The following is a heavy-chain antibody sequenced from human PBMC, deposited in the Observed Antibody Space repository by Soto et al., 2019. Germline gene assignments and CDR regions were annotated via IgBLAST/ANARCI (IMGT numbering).Heavy chain of an antibody. Sequence: GGSLRLSCAASGFTFSSYGMHWVRQAPGKGLEWVAVISYDGSNKYYADSVKGRFTISRDNSKNTLYLQMNSLRAEDTAVYYCAKGTRRFLEWLPLCYWGQGTLVTVSS. J-gene: IGHJ4*02. D-gene: IGHD3-3*01. CDR3: AKGTRRFLEWLPLCY. CDR1: GFTFSSYG. V-gene: IGHV3-30*18. CDR2: ISYDGSNK.